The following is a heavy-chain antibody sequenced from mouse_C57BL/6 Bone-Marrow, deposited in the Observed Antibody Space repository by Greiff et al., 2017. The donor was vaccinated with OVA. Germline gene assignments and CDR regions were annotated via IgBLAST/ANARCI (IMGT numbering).Heavy chain of an antibody. J-gene: IGHJ3*01. CDR2: ISSGSSTI. CDR3: ARGDYYEAY. D-gene: IGHD1-1*01. CDR1: GFTFSDYG. V-gene: IGHV5-17*01. Sequence: EVKLVESGGGLVKPGGSLKLSCAASGFTFSDYGMHWVRQAPEKGLEWVAYISSGSSTIYYADTVKGRFTISRDNAKNTLFLQMTSLRSEDTAMYYCARGDYYEAYWGQGTLVTVSA.